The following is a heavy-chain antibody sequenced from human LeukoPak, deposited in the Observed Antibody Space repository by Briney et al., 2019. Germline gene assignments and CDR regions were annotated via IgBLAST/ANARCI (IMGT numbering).Heavy chain of an antibody. CDR1: GGSISSHY. CDR2: IYYSGST. V-gene: IGHV4-59*11. Sequence: SETLSLTCTVSGGSISSHYWSWIRQPPGKGLEWIGYIYYSGSTNYNPSLKSRVTISVDTSKNQFSLKLSSVTAADTAVYYCARDRWEADQRTVVTPWWFDPWGQGTLVTVSS. D-gene: IGHD4-23*01. CDR3: ARDRWEADQRTVVTPWWFDP. J-gene: IGHJ5*02.